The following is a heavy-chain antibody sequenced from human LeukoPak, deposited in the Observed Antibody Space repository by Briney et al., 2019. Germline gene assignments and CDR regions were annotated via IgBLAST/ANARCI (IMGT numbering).Heavy chain of an antibody. CDR2: ISGDSNYI. V-gene: IGHV3-21*01. CDR3: AREASSRGWCYLDY. J-gene: IGHJ4*02. CDR1: GFTFSSYS. Sequence: PGGSLRLSCAASGFTFSSYSMNWVRQAPGKGLEWVSSISGDSNYIYYADSVRGRFTISRDNAKNSLYLQMNSLRVEDTAVYHCAREASSRGWCYLDYWGQGTLVTVSS. D-gene: IGHD6-19*01.